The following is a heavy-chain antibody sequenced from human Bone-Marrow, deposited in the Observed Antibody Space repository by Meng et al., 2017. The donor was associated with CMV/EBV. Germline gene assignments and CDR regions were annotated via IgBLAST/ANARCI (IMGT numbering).Heavy chain of an antibody. J-gene: IGHJ4*01. CDR1: GFTFDDYA. CDR3: AKGYYYDRSGCFAD. CDR2: ISWNSGSI. D-gene: IGHD3-22*01. Sequence: SLKISCAASGFTFDDYAMHWVRQAPGKGLEWVSGISWNSGSIGYADSVKGRFTISRDNAKNSLYLQMNSLRAEDMALYYCAKGYYYDRSGCFADWGPGNLVNVSS. V-gene: IGHV3-9*03.